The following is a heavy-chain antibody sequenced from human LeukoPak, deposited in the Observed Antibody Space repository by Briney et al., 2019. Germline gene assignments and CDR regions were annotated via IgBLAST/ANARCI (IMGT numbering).Heavy chain of an antibody. J-gene: IGHJ4*02. D-gene: IGHD3-3*01. CDR2: INPNSGGT. CDR3: AKSYTIQYYFDY. Sequence: ASVKVSCKASGYTFTGYYIHWVRQARGQGLEWMGWINPNSGGTNYAQKFQGRVTMTRDTSISTAYMELSSLRSDDTAVYYCAKSYTIQYYFDYWGQGTPVTVSS. CDR1: GYTFTGYY. V-gene: IGHV1-2*02.